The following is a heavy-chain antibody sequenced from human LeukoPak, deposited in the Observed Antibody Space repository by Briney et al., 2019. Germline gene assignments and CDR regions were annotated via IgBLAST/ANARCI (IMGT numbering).Heavy chain of an antibody. V-gene: IGHV4-61*02. D-gene: IGHD2-15*01. Sequence: PSETLSLTCTVSGDSISSDTYYWTWIRQPAGKGLEWIGRIYISGNTNYNPSLKSRVTISVDTSKNQFSLNLNSVTAADTAVYYCAGTRRYCSGGICYNWFDPWGQGTLVTVSS. CDR2: IYISGNT. CDR3: AGTRRYCSGGICYNWFDP. CDR1: GDSISSDTYY. J-gene: IGHJ5*02.